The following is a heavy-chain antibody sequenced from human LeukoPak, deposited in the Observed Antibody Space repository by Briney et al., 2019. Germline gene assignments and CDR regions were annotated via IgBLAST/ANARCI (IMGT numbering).Heavy chain of an antibody. CDR3: ARAGVVEEYYYNYMDV. J-gene: IGHJ6*03. CDR1: GLTLSSYS. V-gene: IGHV3-21*01. D-gene: IGHD3-3*01. Sequence: GESLRLSCAVSGLTLSSYSMNWVRQAPGRGLEWVSSISSRRKYIYYGDSVKGRFTISRDNPKHSLYLQRNSERAEDTAVYYCARAGVVEEYYYNYMDVWGKGTPVTVSS. CDR2: ISSRRKYI.